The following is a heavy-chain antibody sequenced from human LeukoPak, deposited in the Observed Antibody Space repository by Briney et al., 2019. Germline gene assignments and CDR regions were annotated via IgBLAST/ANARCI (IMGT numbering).Heavy chain of an antibody. CDR1: GFTFSSYW. D-gene: IGHD5-24*01. V-gene: IGHV3-7*04. CDR3: AGRGDGNLYYFDH. J-gene: IGHJ4*02. CDR2: IKQDGGEK. Sequence: PGGSLRLSCAAAGFTFSSYWMSWVRQAPGKGLEWVANIKQDGGEKYYVVSVKGRFTISRDNAKNSLYLQMNSLRPEDTAVYYCAGRGDGNLYYFDHWGQGTLVTASS.